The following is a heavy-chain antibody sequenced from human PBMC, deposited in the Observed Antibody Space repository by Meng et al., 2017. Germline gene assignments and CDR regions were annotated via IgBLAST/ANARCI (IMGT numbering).Heavy chain of an antibody. V-gene: IGHV4-39*07. CDR3: ARDPISERPDY. CDR2: IYYSGST. CDR1: GGSISSSTYY. Sequence: ESLKISCTVSGGSISSSTYYWGWIRQPPGKGLEWIGSIYYSGSTYYNPSLKSRVTVSVDTSKNQFSLKLDSVTAADTAVYYCARDPISERPDYWGQGALVTVSS. D-gene: IGHD1-1*01. J-gene: IGHJ4*02.